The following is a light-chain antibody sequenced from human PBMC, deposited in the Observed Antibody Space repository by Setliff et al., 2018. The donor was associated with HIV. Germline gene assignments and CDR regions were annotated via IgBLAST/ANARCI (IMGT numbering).Light chain of an antibody. CDR1: SSDVGTYDY. J-gene: IGLJ1*01. Sequence: QSALPQPPSVSGSPGQSVTISCTGTSSDVGTYDYVSWYQQHPGKAPKLMIYDVSQRPSGVPDRFSGSKSGNTASLTISGLQAEDEADYYCCSYTTSITYVFGTGTKVTVL. CDR3: CSYTTSITYV. V-gene: IGLV2-11*01. CDR2: DVS.